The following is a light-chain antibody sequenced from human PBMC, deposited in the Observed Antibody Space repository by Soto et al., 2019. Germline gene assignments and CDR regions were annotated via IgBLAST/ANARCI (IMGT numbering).Light chain of an antibody. Sequence: QSALTQPASVSGSPGQSITISCTGTSSDIGGYNFVSWYQHHPGKAPRLLIFDVSDRPSGVSDRFSGSKSGNTASLTISGLQAEDEADYYCSSYISSSTPYVFGTGTKVTV. CDR1: SSDIGGYNF. V-gene: IGLV2-14*03. CDR3: SSYISSSTPYV. J-gene: IGLJ1*01. CDR2: DVS.